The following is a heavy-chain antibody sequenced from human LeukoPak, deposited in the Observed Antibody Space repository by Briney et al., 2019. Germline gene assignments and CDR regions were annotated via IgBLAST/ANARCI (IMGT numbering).Heavy chain of an antibody. Sequence: SETLSLTCTVPGDSITSGSYYWSWIRQPAGKGPEWIGHIHTNGGTKYNPSLESRVTISLETSDNQFSLELNSVTATDTAVYYCARSIAVTGKRWLDPWGQGTLVTVSS. J-gene: IGHJ5*02. CDR2: IHTNGGT. CDR1: GDSITSGSYY. CDR3: ARSIAVTGKRWLDP. D-gene: IGHD6-19*01. V-gene: IGHV4-61*09.